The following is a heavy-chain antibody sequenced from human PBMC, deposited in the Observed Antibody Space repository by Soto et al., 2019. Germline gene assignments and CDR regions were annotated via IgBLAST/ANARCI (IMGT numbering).Heavy chain of an antibody. J-gene: IGHJ5*02. CDR3: AGDNHDPTRYSGTYYVWFDP. D-gene: IGHD1-26*01. CDR1: GYTFTSYG. CDR2: ISPYNGNT. Sequence: QVQLVQSGAEVKKPGASVKVSCKASGYTFTSYGVSWVRQAPGQGLEWMGWISPYNGNTEYAQKLQGRVTMTTDTSTSTAYMELRSLRSDDTAVYYCAGDNHDPTRYSGTYYVWFDPWGQGTLVTVSS. V-gene: IGHV1-18*01.